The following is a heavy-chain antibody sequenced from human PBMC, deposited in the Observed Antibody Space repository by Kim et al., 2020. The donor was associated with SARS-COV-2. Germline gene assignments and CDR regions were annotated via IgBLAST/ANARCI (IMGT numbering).Heavy chain of an antibody. CDR2: ISWNSGSI. CDR3: AKDLGSSGYYYYFDY. Sequence: GGSLRLSCAASGFTFDDYAMHWVRQAPGKGLEWVSGISWNSGSIGYADSVKGRFTISRDNAKNSLYLQMNSLRAEDTALYYCAKDLGSSGYYYYFDYWGQGTLVTVSS. CDR1: GFTFDDYA. J-gene: IGHJ4*02. V-gene: IGHV3-9*01. D-gene: IGHD3-22*01.